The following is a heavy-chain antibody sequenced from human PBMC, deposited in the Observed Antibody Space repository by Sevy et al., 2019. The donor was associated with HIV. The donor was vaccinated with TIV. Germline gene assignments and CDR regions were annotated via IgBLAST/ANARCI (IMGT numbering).Heavy chain of an antibody. CDR1: GFTVSSNY. V-gene: IGHV3-53*01. J-gene: IGHJ6*03. CDR2: IYSGGST. Sequence: GGSLRLSCAASGFTVSSNYMSWVRQAPGKGLEWVSVIYSGGSTYYADTVKGRFTISRDNSKNTLYLQMNSLRAEDTAVYYCARVMGGSYRYYYYYMDVWGKGTTVTVSS. CDR3: ARVMGGSYRYYYYYMDV. D-gene: IGHD1-26*01.